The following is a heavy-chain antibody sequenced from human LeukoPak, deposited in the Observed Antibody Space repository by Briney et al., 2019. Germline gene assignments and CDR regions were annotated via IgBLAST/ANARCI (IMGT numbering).Heavy chain of an antibody. Sequence: EASVKVSCKASGYTFTTYGISWVRQAPGQGLEWMGWISGYSGNTNYAQNLQDRVTMTTDTSTSTAYMELRSLRSEDTAVYHCVRTLHGVYRIMEGVDNDLYCYMDVWGKGTPVTVSS. D-gene: IGHD6-6*01. CDR1: GYTFTTYG. CDR3: VRTLHGVYRIMEGVDNDLYCYMDV. J-gene: IGHJ6*03. CDR2: ISGYSGNT. V-gene: IGHV1-18*01.